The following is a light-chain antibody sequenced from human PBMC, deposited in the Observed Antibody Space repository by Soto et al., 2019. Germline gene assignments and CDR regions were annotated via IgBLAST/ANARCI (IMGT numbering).Light chain of an antibody. V-gene: IGKV1-5*03. CDR3: QHYNSYSRFMYT. CDR2: KAS. Sequence: DIQMTQSPSTLSASVGDRVTITCRASQSISSWLAWYQQKPGKAPKLLIYKASSLESGVPSRFSGSGSGTECTLIISSLQPDQFATYYCQHYNSYSRFMYTFGQGTKLEIK. CDR1: QSISSW. J-gene: IGKJ2*01.